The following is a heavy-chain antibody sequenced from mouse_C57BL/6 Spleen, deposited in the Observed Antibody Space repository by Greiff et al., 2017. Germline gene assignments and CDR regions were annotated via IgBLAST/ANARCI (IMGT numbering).Heavy chain of an antibody. D-gene: IGHD2-10*02. J-gene: IGHJ4*01. CDR1: GYTFTSYW. V-gene: IGHV1-52*01. CDR2: IDPSDSET. CDR3: ARLYGNYASYYAMDD. Sequence: QVQLQQPGAELVRPGSSVKLSCKASGYTFTSYWMHWVKQRPIQGLEWIGNIDPSDSETHYNQKFKDKATLTVDKSSSTAYMQLSSLTSEDSAVYYCARLYGNYASYYAMDDWGQGTSVTASS.